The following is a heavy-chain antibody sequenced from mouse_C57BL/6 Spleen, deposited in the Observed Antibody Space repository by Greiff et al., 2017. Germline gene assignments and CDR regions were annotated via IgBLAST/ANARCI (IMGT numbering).Heavy chain of an antibody. CDR2: ISSGSSTI. CDR3: ARGIYYGNYEGFAY. J-gene: IGHJ3*01. V-gene: IGHV5-17*01. D-gene: IGHD2-1*01. CDR1: GFTFSDYG. Sequence: EVKLMESGGGLVKPGGSLKLSCAASGFTFSDYGMHWVRQAPEKGLEWVAYISSGSSTIYYADTVKGRFTISRDNAKNTLFLQMTSLRSEDTAMYYCARGIYYGNYEGFAYWGQGTLVTVSA.